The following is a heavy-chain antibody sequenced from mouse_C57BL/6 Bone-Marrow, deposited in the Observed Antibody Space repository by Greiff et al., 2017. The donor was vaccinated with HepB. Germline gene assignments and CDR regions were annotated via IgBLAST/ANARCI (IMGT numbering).Heavy chain of an antibody. Sequence: VMLVESGAELVKPGASVKISCKASGYAFSSYWMNWVKQRPGKGLEWIGQIYPGDGDTNYNGKFKGKATLTADKSSSTAYMQLSSLTSEDSAVYFCARRGIVNFDYWGQGTTLTVSS. CDR3: ARRGIVNFDY. V-gene: IGHV1-80*01. CDR2: IYPGDGDT. D-gene: IGHD2-5*01. J-gene: IGHJ2*01. CDR1: GYAFSSYW.